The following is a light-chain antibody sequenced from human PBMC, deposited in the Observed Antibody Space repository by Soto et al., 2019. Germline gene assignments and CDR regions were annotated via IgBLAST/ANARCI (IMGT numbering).Light chain of an antibody. CDR3: QQSYTSPWT. CDR1: QSITTH. V-gene: IGKV1-39*01. Sequence: DIQMTQSPSSLSASVGDRVTITCRSSQSITTHLNWFQQKPGNAPKLLIYAASSLQSGAPSRFSGSGSGTDFTLTISSLQPEDFATYCCQQSYTSPWTFGQGTKVEIK. CDR2: AAS. J-gene: IGKJ1*01.